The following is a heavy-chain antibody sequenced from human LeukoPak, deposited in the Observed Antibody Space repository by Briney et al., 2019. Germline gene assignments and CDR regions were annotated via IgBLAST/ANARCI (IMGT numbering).Heavy chain of an antibody. J-gene: IGHJ4*02. V-gene: IGHV3-23*01. CDR2: ISGSGGST. D-gene: IGHD3-3*01. CDR3: AKDNYDFWSGYYIDY. CDR1: GFTFSTYN. Sequence: GGSLRLSCGGSGFTFSTYNMHWVRQAPGKGLEWVSAISGSGGSTYYADSVKGRFTISRDNSKNTLYLQMNSLRAEDTAVYYCAKDNYDFWSGYYIDYWGQGTLVTVSS.